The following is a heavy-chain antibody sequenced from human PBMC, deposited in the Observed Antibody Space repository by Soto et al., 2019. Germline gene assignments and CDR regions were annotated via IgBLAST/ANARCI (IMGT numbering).Heavy chain of an antibody. CDR2: ISYDGSNK. D-gene: IGHD4-17*01. Sequence: QVQLVESGGGVVQPGRSLRLSCAASGFTFSSYGMHWVRKAPGKGLEWVAVISYDGSNKYYADSVKGRFTISRDNSKNTLYLQMNSLRAEDTAVYYCAKDGPPFTTVVTSEFDYWGQGTLVTVSS. CDR3: AKDGPPFTTVVTSEFDY. J-gene: IGHJ4*02. CDR1: GFTFSSYG. V-gene: IGHV3-30*18.